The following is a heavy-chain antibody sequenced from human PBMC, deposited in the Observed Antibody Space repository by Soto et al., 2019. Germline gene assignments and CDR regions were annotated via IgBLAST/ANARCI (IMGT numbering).Heavy chain of an antibody. J-gene: IGHJ4*02. D-gene: IGHD3-9*01. Sequence: GGSLRLSCAASGFTFSSYAMSWVRQAPGKGLEWVSAISGSGGSTYYADSVKGRFTISRDNSKNTLYLQMNSLRAEDTAVYYCANYGWLLRKYYFDYWGQGTLVTVSS. V-gene: IGHV3-23*01. CDR3: ANYGWLLRKYYFDY. CDR1: GFTFSSYA. CDR2: ISGSGGST.